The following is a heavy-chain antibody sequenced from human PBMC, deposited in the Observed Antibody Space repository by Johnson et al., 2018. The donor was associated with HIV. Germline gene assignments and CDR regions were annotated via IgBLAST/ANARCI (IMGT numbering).Heavy chain of an antibody. CDR3: AKELADSSGYYADAFDI. CDR1: GFTFSSYG. Sequence: QVLLVESGGDVVQPGGSLRLSCVVSGFTFSSYGMHWVRQAPGKGLEWVAVIWYDGSNKYYADSVKGRFTISRDNSKNTLYLQMNSLRAEDTAVYYCAKELADSSGYYADAFDIWGQGTMVTVSS. J-gene: IGHJ3*02. CDR2: IWYDGSNK. D-gene: IGHD3-22*01. V-gene: IGHV3-33*06.